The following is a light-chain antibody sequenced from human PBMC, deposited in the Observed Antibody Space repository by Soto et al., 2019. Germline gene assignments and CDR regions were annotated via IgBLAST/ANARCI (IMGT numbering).Light chain of an antibody. Sequence: ELVLTQSPGTLSLPPGERATLSCRASQSVSSSYLAWYQQKPGQAPRLLIYGASSRATGIPDRFSGSGSGTDFTLTISRLEPEDFPVDYCQQYGSSPPTFGQGTRLEIK. CDR2: GAS. V-gene: IGKV3-20*01. J-gene: IGKJ5*01. CDR1: QSVSSSY. CDR3: QQYGSSPPT.